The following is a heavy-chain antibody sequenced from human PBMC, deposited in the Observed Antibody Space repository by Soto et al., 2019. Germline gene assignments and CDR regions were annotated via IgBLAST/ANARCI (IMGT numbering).Heavy chain of an antibody. J-gene: IGHJ5*02. CDR2: ISGSGQTT. CDR3: AKDQRKPAIFGVVTLP. D-gene: IGHD3-3*01. CDR1: GFTFSRFA. Sequence: PGGSLRLSCAGSGFTFSRFAMSWVRQVPGKGLEWVSAISGSGQTTYYADSVKGRFTVSRDNSNNTLYLQMNSLRGEDTAVYYCAKDQRKPAIFGVVTLPWGQGTWSPSPQ. V-gene: IGHV3-23*01.